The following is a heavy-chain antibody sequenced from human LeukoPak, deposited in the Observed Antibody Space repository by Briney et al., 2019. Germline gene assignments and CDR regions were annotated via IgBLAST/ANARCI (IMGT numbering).Heavy chain of an antibody. CDR1: GGSLSSYY. Sequence: PSETLSLTCTVSGGSLSSYYWSWIRQPPGKGLEWIGYIYYSGSTNYNPSLKSRVTISVDTSKNQFSLKLSSVTAADTAVYYCARSQGGYSYGLFDYWGQGTLVTVSS. CDR2: IYYSGST. J-gene: IGHJ4*02. D-gene: IGHD5-18*01. V-gene: IGHV4-59*08. CDR3: ARSQGGYSYGLFDY.